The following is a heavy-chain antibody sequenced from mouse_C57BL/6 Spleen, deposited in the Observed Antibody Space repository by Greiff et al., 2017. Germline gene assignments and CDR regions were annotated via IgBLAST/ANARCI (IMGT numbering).Heavy chain of an antibody. CDR3: AREGGSYAMDY. J-gene: IGHJ4*01. Sequence: QVQLQQSGAALARPGASVKLSCKASGYTFTSYGISWVKQRTGQGLEWIGEIYPRSGNTYYNEKFKGKATLTADKSSSTAYMDLRSLTSEDSAVYFCAREGGSYAMDYWGQGTSVTVSS. CDR2: IYPRSGNT. V-gene: IGHV1-81*01. CDR1: GYTFTSYG.